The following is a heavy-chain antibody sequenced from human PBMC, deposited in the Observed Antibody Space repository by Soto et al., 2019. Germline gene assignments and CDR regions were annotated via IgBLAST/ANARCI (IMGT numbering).Heavy chain of an antibody. J-gene: IGHJ1*01. CDR3: ARASGSASYYKMATEYFQH. V-gene: IGHV6-1*01. Sequence: SQTLSLPCAISGDSVSSNSAAWNWIRQSPSRGLEWLGRTYYRSKWYNDYAVSVKSRITIYPFSSNTQFSLQLISLTPEDTAVYYCARASGSASYYKMATEYFQHWGQGTLVTVSS. CDR1: GDSVSSNSAA. CDR2: TYYRSKWYN. D-gene: IGHD3-10*01.